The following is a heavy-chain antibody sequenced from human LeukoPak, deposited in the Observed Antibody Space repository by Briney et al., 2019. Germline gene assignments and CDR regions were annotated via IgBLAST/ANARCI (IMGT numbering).Heavy chain of an antibody. D-gene: IGHD5-18*01. Sequence: PGGSLRLSCAASGFTFSSYAMHWVRQAPGKGLEWVAVISYDGSNKYYADSVKGRFTISRDNSKNTLYLQMNSLRAEDTAVYYCAKGYSFGCCNYYYMDAWGKGTTVTVSS. CDR3: AKGYSFGCCNYYYMDA. CDR1: GFTFSSYA. J-gene: IGHJ6*03. CDR2: ISYDGSNK. V-gene: IGHV3-30*04.